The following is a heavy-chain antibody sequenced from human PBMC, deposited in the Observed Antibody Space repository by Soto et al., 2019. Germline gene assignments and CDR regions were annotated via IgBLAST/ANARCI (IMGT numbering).Heavy chain of an antibody. CDR3: TTDRWYYDSRGYYHYYYGMDV. D-gene: IGHD3-22*01. CDR2: IKSKTDGGTT. J-gene: IGHJ6*02. V-gene: IGHV3-15*07. Sequence: EVQLVESGGGLVKPGGSLRLSCAASGFTFSNAWMNWVRQAPGKGLEWVGRIKSKTDGGTTDYAAPVKGRFTISRDDSNNTLYLQMNSLKTEDTAVYYCTTDRWYYDSRGYYHYYYGMDVWGQGTTVTVSS. CDR1: GFTFSNAW.